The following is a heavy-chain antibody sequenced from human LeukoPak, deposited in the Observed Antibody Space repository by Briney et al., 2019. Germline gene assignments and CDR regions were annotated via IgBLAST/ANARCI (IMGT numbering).Heavy chain of an antibody. V-gene: IGHV1-69*05. CDR2: IIPIFGTA. CDR3: AREMFSRRKPGYCSGGSCSNWFDP. CDR1: GGTFSSYA. D-gene: IGHD2-15*01. Sequence: SVKVSCKASGGTFSSYAITWVRQAPGQGLEWMGRIIPIFGTANYAQKFQGRVTITTDESTSTAYMELSSLRSEDTAVYYCAREMFSRRKPGYCSGGSCSNWFDPWGQGTLVTVSS. J-gene: IGHJ5*02.